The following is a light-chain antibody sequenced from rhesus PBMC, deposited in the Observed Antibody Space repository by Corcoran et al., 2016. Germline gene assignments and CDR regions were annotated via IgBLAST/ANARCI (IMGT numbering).Light chain of an antibody. Sequence: DIQMTQSPSSLSASVGDTVTITCRASQSFSSSLAWYQPKPGKAPMFLIYSASSLQSGVPSRFSGWKSGTDFTLTISSLQPEDSASYYCQRYYSGPPTFGGGTKVELK. J-gene: IGKJ4*01. CDR2: SAS. CDR3: QRYYSGPPT. CDR1: QSFSSS. V-gene: IGKV1-46*01.